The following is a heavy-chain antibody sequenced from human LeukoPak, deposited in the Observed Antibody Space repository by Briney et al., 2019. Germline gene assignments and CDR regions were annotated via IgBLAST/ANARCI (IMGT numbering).Heavy chain of an antibody. Sequence: GGSLRLSCAASGFTFSSYWMNWARQAPGKGLEWVASINHNGNVNYYVDSVKGRFTISRDNAKNSLYLQMSNLRAEDTAVYFCARGGGLDVWGQGAAVTVSS. D-gene: IGHD3-16*01. CDR2: INHNGNVN. CDR1: GFTFSSYW. J-gene: IGHJ6*02. CDR3: ARGGGLDV. V-gene: IGHV3-7*03.